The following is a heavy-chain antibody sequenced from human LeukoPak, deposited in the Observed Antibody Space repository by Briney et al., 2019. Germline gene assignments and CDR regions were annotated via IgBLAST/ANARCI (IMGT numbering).Heavy chain of an antibody. V-gene: IGHV3-33*01. J-gene: IGHJ3*02. CDR2: ILNDGSQE. D-gene: IGHD3-16*01. CDR3: ARDDALGDNALDI. CDR1: GFTFSSYG. Sequence: PGGSLRLSCAASGFTFSSYGMHWVRQAPGKGLEWVAVILNDGSQEKYADSVKGRFTISRDNSKNTLFLQMNSLRAEDTAVYYCARDDALGDNALDIWGQWTMVTVSS.